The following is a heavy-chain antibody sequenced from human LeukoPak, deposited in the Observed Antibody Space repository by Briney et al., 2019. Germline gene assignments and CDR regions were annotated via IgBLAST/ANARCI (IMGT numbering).Heavy chain of an antibody. Sequence: PGGSLRLSCAASGFTFDDYAMHWVPQAPGQGLEWVSLISGDGGSTYYADSVKGRFTISRDNSKNSLYLQMNSLRTEDTALYYCAKDKRYSGYDPFDYWGQGTLVTVSS. CDR3: AKDKRYSGYDPFDY. CDR1: GFTFDDYA. V-gene: IGHV3-43*02. D-gene: IGHD5-12*01. CDR2: ISGDGGST. J-gene: IGHJ4*02.